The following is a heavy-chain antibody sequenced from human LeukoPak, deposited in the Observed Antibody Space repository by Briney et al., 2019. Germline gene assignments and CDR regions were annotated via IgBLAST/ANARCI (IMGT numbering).Heavy chain of an antibody. Sequence: GGSLRLSCAASGFTFSSYAMHWVRQAPGKGLEWVAVISYDGSNKYYADSVKGRFTISRDNSKNTLYLQMNSLRAEDTAVYYCARGGEDIVVVVAASGDTFFDYWGQGTLVTVSS. J-gene: IGHJ4*02. CDR3: ARGGEDIVVVVAASGDTFFDY. CDR1: GFTFSSYA. CDR2: ISYDGSNK. D-gene: IGHD2-15*01. V-gene: IGHV3-30-3*01.